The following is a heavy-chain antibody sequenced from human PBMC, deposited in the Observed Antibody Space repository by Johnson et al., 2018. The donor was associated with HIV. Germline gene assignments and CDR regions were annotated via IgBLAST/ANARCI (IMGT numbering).Heavy chain of an antibody. CDR1: GFTFDDYA. CDR3: AKDKQQLVRGGAFDI. D-gene: IGHD6-6*01. V-gene: IGHV3-9*01. J-gene: IGHJ3*02. CDR2: ISWDRGRI. Sequence: VQLVESGGGLVQPGRSLRLSCAASGFTFDDYAMSWVRQAPGKGLEWVSGISWDRGRIGYADSVKGRFTISRDNAKNSLYLQMNSLRAEDTALYYCAKDKQQLVRGGAFDIWGQGTMVTVSS.